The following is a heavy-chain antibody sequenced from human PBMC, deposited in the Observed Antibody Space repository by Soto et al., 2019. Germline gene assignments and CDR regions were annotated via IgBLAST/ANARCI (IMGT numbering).Heavy chain of an antibody. CDR2: IIPIFGTA. D-gene: IGHD3-22*01. J-gene: IGHJ6*02. CDR1: GGTFSSYA. V-gene: IGHV1-69*01. Sequence: QVQLVQSGAEVKKPESSVKVSCKASGGTFSSYAISWVRQAPGQGLEWMGGIIPIFGTANYAQKFQGRVTITADESTSTAYMELSSLRSEDTAVYYCARGAYYYDSSGYPPGAFYGMDVWGQGTTVTVSS. CDR3: ARGAYYYDSSGYPPGAFYGMDV.